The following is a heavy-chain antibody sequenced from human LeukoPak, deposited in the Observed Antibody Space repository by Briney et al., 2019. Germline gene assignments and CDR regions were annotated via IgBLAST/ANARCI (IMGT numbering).Heavy chain of an antibody. CDR2: INHSGST. J-gene: IGHJ5*02. Sequence: SETLSLTCAVYGGSFSGYYWSWIRQPPGKGLEWIGEINHSGSTNYNPSLKSRVTISVDTSKNQFSLKLSSVTAADTAVYYCARGRGSSWYLWWFDPWGQGTLVTVSS. V-gene: IGHV4-34*01. CDR1: GGSFSGYY. CDR3: ARGRGSSWYLWWFDP. D-gene: IGHD6-13*01.